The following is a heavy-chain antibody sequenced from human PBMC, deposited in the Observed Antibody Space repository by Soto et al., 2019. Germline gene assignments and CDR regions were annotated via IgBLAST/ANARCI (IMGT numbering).Heavy chain of an antibody. D-gene: IGHD6-19*01. V-gene: IGHV3-23*01. CDR3: AKDRMPVSGTLFDF. J-gene: IGHJ4*02. Sequence: PGGSLRLSCAASGFTFSSYAMSWVRQAPGKGLEWVSAISGSGGSTYYADSVKGRFTISRDNSKNTVYLQMNSLRGEDTAVYYCAKDRMPVSGTLFDFWGQGILVTVSS. CDR1: GFTFSSYA. CDR2: ISGSGGST.